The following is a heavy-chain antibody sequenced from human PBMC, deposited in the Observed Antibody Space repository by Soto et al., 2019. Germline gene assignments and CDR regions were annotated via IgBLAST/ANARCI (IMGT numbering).Heavy chain of an antibody. Sequence: PGGSLRLSCAASGFTFSSYWMSWFRQAPGRGLEWVANINEDGSGKYYVDSVKGRFTVSRDNAKNSLYLQMNSLGAEDTALYYCAKRKDVYYYGMDVWGQGTMVTDSS. J-gene: IGHJ6*01. CDR1: GFTFSSYW. V-gene: IGHV3-7*01. CDR3: AKRKDVYYYGMDV. CDR2: INEDGSGK.